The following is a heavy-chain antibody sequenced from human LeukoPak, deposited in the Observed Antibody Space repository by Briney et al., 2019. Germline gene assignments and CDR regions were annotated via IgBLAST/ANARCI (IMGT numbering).Heavy chain of an antibody. V-gene: IGHV7-4-1*02. Sequence: GWINTNTGNPTYAQGFTGRFVFSLDTSVSTAYLQISSLKAEDTAVYYCARTIQAKIAKLSYWGQGTLVTVSS. CDR2: INTNTGNP. D-gene: IGHD6-13*01. CDR3: ARTIQAKIAKLSY. J-gene: IGHJ4*02.